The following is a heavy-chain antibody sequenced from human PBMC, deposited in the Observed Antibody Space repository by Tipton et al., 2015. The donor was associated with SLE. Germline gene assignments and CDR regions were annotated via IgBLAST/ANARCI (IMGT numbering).Heavy chain of an antibody. D-gene: IGHD4-17*01. CDR3: ARHVLGTHGALDY. V-gene: IGHV4-59*08. J-gene: IGHJ4*02. CDR2: TYYSGVT. Sequence: LSCNVSGGSISNLYWSWIRQPPGKGLEWIGYTYYSGVTNYNPSLKSRVNIVVDTSKNQVSLKLSSVTAADTAVYYCARHVLGTHGALDYWGQGTLVTVSS. CDR1: GGSISNLY.